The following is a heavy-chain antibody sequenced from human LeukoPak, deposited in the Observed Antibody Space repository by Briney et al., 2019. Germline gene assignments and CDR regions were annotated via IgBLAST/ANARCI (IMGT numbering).Heavy chain of an antibody. D-gene: IGHD6-19*01. J-gene: IGHJ4*02. CDR1: GGSISSYY. Sequence: SETLSLTCTVSGGSISSYYWSWIRQPPGKGLEWIGYIYYSGSTNYNPSLKSRVTISVDTSKNQFSLKLSSVTAADTAVYYCARGEYSSGWYYFGYWGQGTLVTVSS. CDR2: IYYSGST. V-gene: IGHV4-59*01. CDR3: ARGEYSSGWYYFGY.